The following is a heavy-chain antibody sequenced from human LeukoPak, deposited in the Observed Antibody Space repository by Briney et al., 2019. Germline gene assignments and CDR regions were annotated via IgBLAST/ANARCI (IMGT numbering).Heavy chain of an antibody. CDR2: IFYSGST. J-gene: IGHJ4*02. Sequence: SETLSLTCTVSGGSINSYYWSWIRQSPGKGLEWIGFIFYSGSTNYNPSLKSRVTISVDTSKNQFSLRLSSVTAADTAVYYCARHPPAQSSFDSWGQGTLVTVSS. D-gene: IGHD2-2*01. CDR3: ARHPPAQSSFDS. CDR1: GGSINSYY. V-gene: IGHV4-59*08.